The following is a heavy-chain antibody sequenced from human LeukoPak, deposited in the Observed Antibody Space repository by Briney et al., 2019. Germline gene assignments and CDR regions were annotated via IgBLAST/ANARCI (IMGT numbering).Heavy chain of an antibody. CDR1: GFTFNTYY. Sequence: GGSLRLSCAASGFTFNTYYMTWVRQVPGKGLEWVSSIDYDSSHIYYAASVRGRFTISRDNARNSVYLQMNSLRVEDTAVYYCARDPLRYLRVGHYDYWGQGTLVAVSS. J-gene: IGHJ4*02. D-gene: IGHD3-9*01. V-gene: IGHV3-21*01. CDR2: IDYDSSHI. CDR3: ARDPLRYLRVGHYDY.